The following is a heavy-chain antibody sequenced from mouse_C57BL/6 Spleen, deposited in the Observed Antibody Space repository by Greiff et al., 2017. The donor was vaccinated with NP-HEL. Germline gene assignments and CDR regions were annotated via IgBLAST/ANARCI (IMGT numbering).Heavy chain of an antibody. Sequence: VQLQQSGAELVKPGASVKLSCKASGYTFTEYTIHWVKQRSGQGLEWIGWFYPGSGSIKYNEKFKDKATLTADKSSSTVYMELSRLTSEDSAVYFCARHEAYYSNRYYYAMDYWGQGTSVTVSS. CDR3: ARHEAYYSNRYYYAMDY. D-gene: IGHD2-5*01. CDR1: GYTFTEYT. V-gene: IGHV1-62-2*01. J-gene: IGHJ4*01. CDR2: FYPGSGSI.